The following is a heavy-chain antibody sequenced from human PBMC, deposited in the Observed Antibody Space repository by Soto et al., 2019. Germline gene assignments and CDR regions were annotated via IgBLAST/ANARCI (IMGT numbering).Heavy chain of an antibody. CDR3: VTSLSGYYYNY. Sequence: LRLSCAASGFTLSTYEMMWVRQAPGKGLEWVSYISKSGTTTYYADSVRGRFTISRDNAKDSLDLQMNSLRAEDTAVYYCVTSLSGYYYNYWGQGTLVTVSS. CDR1: GFTLSTYE. CDR2: ISKSGTTT. V-gene: IGHV3-48*03. J-gene: IGHJ4*02. D-gene: IGHD3-22*01.